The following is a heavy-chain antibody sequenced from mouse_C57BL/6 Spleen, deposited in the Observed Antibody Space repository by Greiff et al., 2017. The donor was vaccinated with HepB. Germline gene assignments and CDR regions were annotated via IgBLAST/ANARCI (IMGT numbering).Heavy chain of an antibody. Sequence: QVQLQQPGAGLVRPGSSVKLSCKASGYTFTSYWMDWVKQRPGQGLEWIGNIYPSDSETHYNQKFKDKATLTVDKSSSTAYMQLSSLTSEDSAVYYCARDGSSFLYAMDYWGQGTSVTVSS. J-gene: IGHJ4*01. CDR1: GYTFTSYW. CDR2: IYPSDSET. V-gene: IGHV1-61*01. CDR3: ARDGSSFLYAMDY. D-gene: IGHD1-1*01.